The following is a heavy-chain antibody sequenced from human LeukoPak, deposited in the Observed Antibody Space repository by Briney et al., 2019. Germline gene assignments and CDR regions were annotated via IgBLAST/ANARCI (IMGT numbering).Heavy chain of an antibody. D-gene: IGHD6-19*01. Sequence: PSQTLSLTYTVSGGPISSGDYYWSWLRQPPGKGLEWIGYIYYSGSTYYNPSLKSRVTISVDTSKNQFSLKLSSVTAADTAVYYCARGQYSSGWSYYFDYWGQGTLVTVSS. CDR2: IYYSGST. V-gene: IGHV4-30-4*01. J-gene: IGHJ4*02. CDR1: GGPISSGDYY. CDR3: ARGQYSSGWSYYFDY.